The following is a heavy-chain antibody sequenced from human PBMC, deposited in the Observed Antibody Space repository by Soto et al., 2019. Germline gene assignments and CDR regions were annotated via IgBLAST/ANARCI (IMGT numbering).Heavy chain of an antibody. D-gene: IGHD1-26*01. CDR1: GYSFTTYW. CDR2: IDPSDSYT. V-gene: IGHV5-10-1*01. Sequence: PGESLKISCKGSGYSFTTYWISWVRQMPGKGLEWMGRIDPSDSYTSYSPSFEGHVTVSRDKSISTAYLQWSSLKASDTAMYYCARHRKADYVGTQWDMDVWGQGTTVTVSS. CDR3: ARHRKADYVGTQWDMDV. J-gene: IGHJ6*02.